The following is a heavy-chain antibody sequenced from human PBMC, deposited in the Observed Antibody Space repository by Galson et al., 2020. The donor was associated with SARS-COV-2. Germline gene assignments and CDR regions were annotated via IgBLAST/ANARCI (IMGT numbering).Heavy chain of an antibody. CDR1: GYTFTSYG. Sequence: ASVKVSCKASGYTFTSYGISWVRQAPGQGLEWMGWISAYNGNTNYAQKLQGRVTMTTDTSTSTAYMELRSLRSDDTAVYYCARGEGAYNPYYYYGMDVWGQGTTVTVSS. V-gene: IGHV1-18*01. CDR2: ISAYNGNT. D-gene: IGHD1-1*01. J-gene: IGHJ6*02. CDR3: ARGEGAYNPYYYYGMDV.